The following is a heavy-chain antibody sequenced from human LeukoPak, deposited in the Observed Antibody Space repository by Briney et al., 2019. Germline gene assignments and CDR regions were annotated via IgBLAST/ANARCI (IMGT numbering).Heavy chain of an antibody. Sequence: SGPTLVNPTQTLTLTCTFSGFSLSTSGMRVSWIRQPPGKALEWLARIDWDDDKFYSTSLKTRLTISTDTSKNQVVLTMTNMDPVDTATYYGARLYYDSSGSRDAFDIWGQRTMVTVSS. CDR1: GFSLSTSGMR. CDR3: ARLYYDSSGSRDAFDI. J-gene: IGHJ3*02. V-gene: IGHV2-70*04. D-gene: IGHD3-22*01. CDR2: IDWDDDK.